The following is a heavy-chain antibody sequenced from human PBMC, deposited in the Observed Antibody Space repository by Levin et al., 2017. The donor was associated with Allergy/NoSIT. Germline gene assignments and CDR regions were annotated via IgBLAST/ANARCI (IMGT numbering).Heavy chain of an antibody. J-gene: IGHJ3*02. V-gene: IGHV3-9*01. CDR1: GFTFDDYA. CDR3: AKDSGIAVAGNSAFDI. CDR2: ISWNSGSI. Sequence: SLKISCAASGFTFDDYAMHWVRQAPGKGLEWVSGISWNSGSIGYADSVKGRFTISRDNAKNSLYLQMNSLRAEDTALYYCAKDSGIAVAGNSAFDIWGQGTMVTVSS. D-gene: IGHD6-19*01.